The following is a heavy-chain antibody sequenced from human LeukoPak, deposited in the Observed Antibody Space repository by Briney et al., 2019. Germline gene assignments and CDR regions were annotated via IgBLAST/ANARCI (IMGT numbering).Heavy chain of an antibody. Sequence: PGGSLRLSCAASGFTFRTYAMTWVRQAPGKGLEWVSGISGSGGYIYSADSLKGRFTISRDNSKNTLYLQMNSLRAEDTAVYYCARDHTATTVTTYTFDYWGQGTLVTVSS. D-gene: IGHD4-17*01. V-gene: IGHV3-23*01. CDR3: ARDHTATTVTTYTFDY. CDR2: ISGSGGYI. J-gene: IGHJ4*02. CDR1: GFTFRTYA.